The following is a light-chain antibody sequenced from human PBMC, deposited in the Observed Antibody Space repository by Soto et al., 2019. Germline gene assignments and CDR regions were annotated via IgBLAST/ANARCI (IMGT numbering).Light chain of an antibody. CDR3: QQYGSSPYS. CDR1: QSVSSSY. V-gene: IGKV3-20*01. CDR2: GAS. Sequence: EIVLTQSPGTLYLSPGERATLSCRASQSVSSSYLAWYQQKPGQAPRLLIYGASSRATGIPDRFSGSGSGKDFTLTISRLEPEDFAVYSCQQYGSSPYSFGQGTKLEIK. J-gene: IGKJ2*03.